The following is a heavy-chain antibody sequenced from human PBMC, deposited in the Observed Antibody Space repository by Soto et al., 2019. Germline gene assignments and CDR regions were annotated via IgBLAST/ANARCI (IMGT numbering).Heavy chain of an antibody. V-gene: IGHV2-5*02. CDR1: EFSLSTRGMG. J-gene: IGHJ6*02. D-gene: IGHD6-6*01. CDR2: IYWDDDK. CDR3: ARDSSGYYGMDV. Sequence: QITLKESGPTLVKPTQTLTLTCTVSEFSLSTRGMGVGWIRQPPGKALEWLALIYWDDDKRYSPSLKSRLTLTKDTSKNQVVLTMTNVDPVDTGTYYCARDSSGYYGMDVWGQGTTVTVSS.